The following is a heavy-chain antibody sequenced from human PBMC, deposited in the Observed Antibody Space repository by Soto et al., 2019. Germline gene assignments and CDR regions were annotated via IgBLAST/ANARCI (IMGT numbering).Heavy chain of an antibody. D-gene: IGHD6-19*01. V-gene: IGHV4-30-2*01. CDR3: ATAGGLGAVAADY. Sequence: QLQLQESGSGLVKPSQTLSLTCAVSGGSISSGGYSWSWIRQPPGKGLEWIGYIYYSGSTYYNPSLRSRVTISEDRSKNQFSLKLSSVTAADTAVYYCATAGGLGAVAADYWGQGTLVTVSS. CDR2: IYYSGST. CDR1: GGSISSGGYS. J-gene: IGHJ4*02.